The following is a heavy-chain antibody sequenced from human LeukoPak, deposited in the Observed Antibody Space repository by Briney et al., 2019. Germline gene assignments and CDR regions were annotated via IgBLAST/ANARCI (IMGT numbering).Heavy chain of an antibody. V-gene: IGHV3-53*01. CDR2: IYKSGAA. J-gene: IGHJ4*02. CDR3: AKDRVYLREFDY. D-gene: IGHD5/OR15-5a*01. CDR1: GFTVSSNY. Sequence: PGGSLRLSCAASGFTVSSNYMSWVRQAPGKGLEWVSDIYKSGAAHYADSVKGRFSISRGISRSTLYLQMNRLRAEDTAVYYCAKDRVYLREFDYWGQGTLVTVSS.